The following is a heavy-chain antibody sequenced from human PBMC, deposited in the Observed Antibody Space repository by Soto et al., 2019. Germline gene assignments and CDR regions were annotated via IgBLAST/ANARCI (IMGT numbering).Heavy chain of an antibody. Sequence: PSETLSLTCTVSGAPISSYYWSWIRQPPGKGLEYIGYIYYSGSTNYNPSLKSRVTMSLDTSKNQFSLKLSSVTAADTAVYFCARYLFSSSDFDYWGQGTLVTVSS. CDR3: ARYLFSSSDFDY. D-gene: IGHD6-6*01. J-gene: IGHJ4*02. V-gene: IGHV4-59*08. CDR2: IYYSGST. CDR1: GAPISSYY.